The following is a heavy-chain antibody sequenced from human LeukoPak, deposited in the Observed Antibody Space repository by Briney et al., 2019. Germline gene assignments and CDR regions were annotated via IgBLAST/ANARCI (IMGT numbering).Heavy chain of an antibody. V-gene: IGHV1-2*02. Sequence: ASVKVSCKASGYTFTGYYMHWVRQAPGQGLEWMGWINPNSGGTNYAQKFQGKVTMTRDTSISTAYMELSRLRSDDTAVYYCASFAVMSSGGDYWGQGTLVTVSS. CDR3: ASFAVMSSGGDY. D-gene: IGHD6-19*01. J-gene: IGHJ4*02. CDR2: INPNSGGT. CDR1: GYTFTGYY.